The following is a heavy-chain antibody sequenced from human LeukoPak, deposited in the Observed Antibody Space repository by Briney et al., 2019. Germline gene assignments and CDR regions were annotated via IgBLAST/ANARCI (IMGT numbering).Heavy chain of an antibody. CDR3: ARRAPGYCITTSCPDTYYYYYYMGV. D-gene: IGHD2-2*01. J-gene: IGHJ6*03. Sequence: QPGGSLRLSCAASGFAFSSSWMSWVRQAPGKGLEWVANIKQDGSETYYVDSLKGRFTVSRDNAKNSVYLQMNNLRAEDTAVYYCARRAPGYCITTSCPDTYYYYYYMGVWGKGTTVTVSS. CDR2: IKQDGSET. V-gene: IGHV3-7*01. CDR1: GFAFSSSW.